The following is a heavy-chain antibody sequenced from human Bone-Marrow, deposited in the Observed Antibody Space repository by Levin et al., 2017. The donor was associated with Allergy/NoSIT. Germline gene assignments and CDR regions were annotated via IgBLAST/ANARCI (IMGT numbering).Heavy chain of an antibody. CDR2: ISSGATTL. Sequence: GESLKISCEASGFTFRDHSFNWVRQAPGRGLEWVAYISSGATTLTYADSVKGRFSISRDNGKNSVYLQMNTLRAEDTALYFCVRDGSGFSNWGQGTLVIVSS. CDR3: VRDGSGFSN. V-gene: IGHV3-48*01. CDR1: GFTFRDHS. J-gene: IGHJ4*02. D-gene: IGHD6-19*01.